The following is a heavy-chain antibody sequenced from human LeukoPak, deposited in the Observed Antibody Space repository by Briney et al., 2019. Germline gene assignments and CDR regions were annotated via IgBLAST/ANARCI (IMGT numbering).Heavy chain of an antibody. J-gene: IGHJ6*02. V-gene: IGHV3-23*01. Sequence: GGSQRLSCAASGFTFSAYAMTWVRQAPGKGLEWVSSIGSDNKPHYSESGKVRFAISRDNSKSMLFLQLNSLRAADTALYYCARDLHYYVAIDVWGQGTTVTVSS. CDR3: ARDLHYYVAIDV. CDR1: GFTFSAYA. CDR2: IGSDNKP. D-gene: IGHD3-10*02.